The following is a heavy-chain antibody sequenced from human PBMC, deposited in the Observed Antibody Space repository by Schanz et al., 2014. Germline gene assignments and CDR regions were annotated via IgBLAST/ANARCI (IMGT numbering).Heavy chain of an antibody. V-gene: IGHV3-48*02. Sequence: EVQLLESGGGLVQPGGSLRLSCAASGFTFSIYGMSWVRQAPGKGLEWVSRMIGSGRSVFYADSVKGRFVISRDNARSSLYLQMSSVRDGDTAVYCCARDLRSLIQGDVWGKGTTVTVSS. CDR2: MIGSGRSV. D-gene: IGHD2-21*01. CDR3: ARDLRSLIQGDV. CDR1: GFTFSIYG. J-gene: IGHJ6*04.